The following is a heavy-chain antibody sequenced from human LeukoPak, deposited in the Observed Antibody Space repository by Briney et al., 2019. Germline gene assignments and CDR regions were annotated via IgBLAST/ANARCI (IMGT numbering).Heavy chain of an antibody. CDR3: VTYYFDSSGPKKNY. D-gene: IGHD3-22*01. CDR2: IYYSGSI. Sequence: SDTLSLTCTVAGGSISNSNYYWGWIRQPPGKGLEWIGSIYYSGSIYYNPSLKSRVTISVDKSKNQFSLKLSSVTAADTAVYYCVTYYFDSSGPKKNYWGQGTLVTVSS. CDR1: GGSISNSNYY. J-gene: IGHJ4*02. V-gene: IGHV4-39*01.